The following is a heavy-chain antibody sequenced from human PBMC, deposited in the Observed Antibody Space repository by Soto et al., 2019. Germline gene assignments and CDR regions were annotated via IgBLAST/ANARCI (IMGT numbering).Heavy chain of an antibody. J-gene: IGHJ6*03. V-gene: IGHV3-9*01. Sequence: GGSLRLSCAASGFTFDDYAMHWVRQAPVKGLEWVSGISWNSGSIGYADSVKGRFTISRDNAKNSLYLQMNSLRAEDTALYYCAKDASYYDFWSGFSPPYMDVWGKGTTVTVSS. CDR2: ISWNSGSI. CDR1: GFTFDDYA. D-gene: IGHD3-3*01. CDR3: AKDASYYDFWSGFSPPYMDV.